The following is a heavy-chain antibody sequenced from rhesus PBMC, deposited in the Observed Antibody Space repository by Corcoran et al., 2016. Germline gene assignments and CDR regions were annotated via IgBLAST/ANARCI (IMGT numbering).Heavy chain of an antibody. V-gene: IGHV4-80*01. J-gene: IGHJ4*01. CDR2: INGNSGST. CDR1: GASISSNW. CDR3: ARNRQLVWFDY. D-gene: IGHD6-13*01. Sequence: QVQLQESGPGLVQPSETLSLTCTVSGASISSNWWSWIPHPPGKGLEWIGEINGNSGSTNYNPSLKSRVTISKDTSKNQFSLKLSSVTAADTAVYYCARNRQLVWFDYWGQGVLVTVSS.